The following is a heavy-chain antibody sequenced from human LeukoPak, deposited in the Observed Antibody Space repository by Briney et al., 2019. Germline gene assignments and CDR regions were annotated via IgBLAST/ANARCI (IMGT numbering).Heavy chain of an antibody. CDR3: ARERRKYCSSTSCYGDWFDP. CDR1: GGSISSSSYY. J-gene: IGHJ5*02. D-gene: IGHD2-2*01. CDR2: IYYSGST. Sequence: KPSETLSLTCTVSGGSISSSSYYWGWIRQHPGKGLEWIGYIYYSGSTYYNPSLKSRVTITVDTSKNQFSLKLSSVTAADTAVYYCARERRKYCSSTSCYGDWFDPWGQGTLVTVSS. V-gene: IGHV4-31*03.